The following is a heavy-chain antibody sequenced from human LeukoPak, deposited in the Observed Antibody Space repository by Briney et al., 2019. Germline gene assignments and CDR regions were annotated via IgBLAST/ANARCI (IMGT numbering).Heavy chain of an antibody. D-gene: IGHD1-26*01. CDR3: ARDLHSGAYTFDY. CDR1: GFTFRNYA. J-gene: IGHJ4*02. CDR2: ISGSGGTT. V-gene: IGHV3-23*01. Sequence: GGSLRLSCAASGFTFRNYAMSWVRQTPGKGLDWVSTISGSGGTTYYAHSVKGRFTISRDNSKNTMYLQMNSLRDEDTAVYYCARDLHSGAYTFDYWGQGTLVTVSS.